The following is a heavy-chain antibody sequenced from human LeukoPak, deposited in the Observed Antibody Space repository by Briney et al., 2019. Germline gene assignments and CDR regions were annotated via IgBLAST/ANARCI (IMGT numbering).Heavy chain of an antibody. CDR3: ARDLWGLAAADY. V-gene: IGHV1-69*05. CDR2: IIPIFGTA. Sequence: SVKVSCKASGGTFSSYAISWVRQAPGQGLEWMGGIIPIFGTANYAQKFQGRVTITTDESTSTAYMELSSLRSEDTAVYYCARDLWGLAAADYWGRGTLGTVSS. J-gene: IGHJ4*02. CDR1: GGTFSSYA. D-gene: IGHD6-13*01.